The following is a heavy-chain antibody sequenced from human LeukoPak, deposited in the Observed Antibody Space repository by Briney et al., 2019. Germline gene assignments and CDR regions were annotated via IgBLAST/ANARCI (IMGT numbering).Heavy chain of an antibody. CDR3: ARASSGWSSFDY. CDR2: INPNSGGT. D-gene: IGHD6-19*01. J-gene: IGHJ4*02. Sequence: ASVKVSCKASGYTFTGYYMHWVRQAPGQGLEWMGWINPNSGGTNYAQKFQGRVTMTRDTSISTAYMELSRLRSDDTAVHYCARASSGWSSFDYWGQGTLVTVSS. V-gene: IGHV1-2*02. CDR1: GYTFTGYY.